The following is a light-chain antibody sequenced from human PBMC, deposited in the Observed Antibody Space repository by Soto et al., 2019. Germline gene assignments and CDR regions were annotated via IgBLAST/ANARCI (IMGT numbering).Light chain of an antibody. CDR3: CSYAGSSTYV. CDR2: EVS. J-gene: IGLJ1*01. Sequence: QSVLTRPASVSGSHGQSSPISSTGTSSDVGSYNLVSWYQQHPGKAPKLMIYEVSKRPSGVSNRFSGSKSGNTASLTISGLQAEDEADYYCCSYAGSSTYVFGTGTKVTVL. V-gene: IGLV2-23*02. CDR1: SSDVGSYNL.